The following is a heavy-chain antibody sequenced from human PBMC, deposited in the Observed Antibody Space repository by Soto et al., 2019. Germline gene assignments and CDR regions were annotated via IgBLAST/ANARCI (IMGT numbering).Heavy chain of an antibody. CDR1: RGSVSSSNW. Sequence: QVQLQESGPGLVKPSGTLSLTCAVSRGSVSSSNWWIWVRQSPGRGLEWIGEIYHSGRTNYNPSLKSRVTMSEDKSKNHFSLKLTSVTAADTAVYYCARANGYNDYYFDYWGQGTLVTVSS. J-gene: IGHJ4*02. V-gene: IGHV4-4*02. D-gene: IGHD5-12*01. CDR3: ARANGYNDYYFDY. CDR2: IYHSGRT.